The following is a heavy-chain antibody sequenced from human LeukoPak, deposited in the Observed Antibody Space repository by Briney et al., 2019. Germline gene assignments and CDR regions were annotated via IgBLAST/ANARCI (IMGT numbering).Heavy chain of an antibody. CDR3: ARGLGDIVVVPAAYYYYYYMDV. Sequence: ASVKVSCKASGYTFTSYDINWVRQATGQGLEWMGWMYPNSGNTGYAQKFQGRVTMTRNTSISTAYMELSSLRSEDTAVYYCARGLGDIVVVPAAYYYYYYMDVWGKGTTVTVSS. D-gene: IGHD2-2*01. CDR1: GYTFTSYD. J-gene: IGHJ6*03. V-gene: IGHV1-8*01. CDR2: MYPNSGNT.